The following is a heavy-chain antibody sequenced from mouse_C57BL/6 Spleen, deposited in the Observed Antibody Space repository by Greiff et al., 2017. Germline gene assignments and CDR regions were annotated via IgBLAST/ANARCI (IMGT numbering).Heavy chain of an antibody. CDR1: GYTFTDYY. V-gene: IGHV1-26*01. CDR3: ARSNYSNHGYFDV. CDR2: INPNNGGT. Sequence: EVQLQQSGPELVKPGASVKISCKASGYTFTDYYMNWVKQSHGKSLEWIGDINPNNGGTSYNQKFKGKATLTVDKSSSTAYMELRSLTSEDSAVYYCARSNYSNHGYFDVWGTGTTVTVSS. J-gene: IGHJ1*03. D-gene: IGHD2-5*01.